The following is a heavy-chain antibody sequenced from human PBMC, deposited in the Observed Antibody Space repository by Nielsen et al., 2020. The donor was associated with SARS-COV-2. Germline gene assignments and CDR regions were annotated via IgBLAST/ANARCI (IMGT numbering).Heavy chain of an antibody. Sequence: SETLFLTCAVYGGSFSGYYWSWIRQPPGKGLECIGEINHSGSTNYNPSLKSRVTISVDTSKNQFSLKLSSVTAADTAVYYCASLATYYYDSSGAFDYWGQGTLVTVSS. V-gene: IGHV4-34*01. D-gene: IGHD3-22*01. J-gene: IGHJ4*02. CDR3: ASLATYYYDSSGAFDY. CDR1: GGSFSGYY. CDR2: INHSGST.